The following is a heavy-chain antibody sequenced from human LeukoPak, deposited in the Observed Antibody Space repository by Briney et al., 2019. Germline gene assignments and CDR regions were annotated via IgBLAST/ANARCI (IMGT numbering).Heavy chain of an antibody. V-gene: IGHV4-59*01. D-gene: IGHD1-1*01. Sequence: TSGTLSLTCTVSGGSISSYYWSWIRQPPGKGLEWIGYIYYSGSTNCNPSLKSRVTISVDTSKNQFSLKLSSVTAADTAVYYCARVRRVQLAFDIWGQGTMVTVSS. J-gene: IGHJ3*02. CDR3: ARVRRVQLAFDI. CDR2: IYYSGST. CDR1: GGSISSYY.